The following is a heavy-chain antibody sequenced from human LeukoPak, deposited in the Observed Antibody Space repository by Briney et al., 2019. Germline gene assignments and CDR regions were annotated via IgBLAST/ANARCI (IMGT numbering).Heavy chain of an antibody. CDR1: GFTFSSYW. V-gene: IGHV3-7*01. Sequence: PGGSLRLSCAASGFTFSSYWMSWVRQAPGKGLEWVANIKQDGSEKYYVDSVKGRFTISRDNAKNSLYLQMNSLRAEDTAVYYCARVRCSSTSCYPAPDYYYMDVWGEGTTVTVSS. J-gene: IGHJ6*03. CDR2: IKQDGSEK. CDR3: ARVRCSSTSCYPAPDYYYMDV. D-gene: IGHD2-2*01.